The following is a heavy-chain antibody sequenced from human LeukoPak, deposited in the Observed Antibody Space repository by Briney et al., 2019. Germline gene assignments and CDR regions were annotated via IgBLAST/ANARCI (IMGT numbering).Heavy chain of an antibody. CDR2: IRGKAYGETT. CDR3: AASSGLDY. Sequence: PGGSLRLSCSVSGLSFGDYALSWVRQAPGKGREWIGYIRGKAYGETTEYAASVKGRFTISRDDSKSIAYLQMNRLTTEDTGVYYCAASSGLDYWGQGTLVTVSS. D-gene: IGHD6-25*01. CDR1: GLSFGDYA. V-gene: IGHV3-49*04. J-gene: IGHJ4*02.